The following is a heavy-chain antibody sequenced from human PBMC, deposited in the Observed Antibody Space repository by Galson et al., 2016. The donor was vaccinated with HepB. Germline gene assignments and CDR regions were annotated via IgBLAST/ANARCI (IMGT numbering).Heavy chain of an antibody. CDR3: SRGVTVSPAGLDS. Sequence: TLSLTCSVSGGSISSSGYYWTWIRQLPGGGLEWLAYFFYRGSTYYKPSLKRRLTLAVDSSKNQFSLTLSSVTAADTAVYFYSRGVTVSPAGLDSWGQGTLVTVSS. D-gene: IGHD4-11*01. J-gene: IGHJ4*02. V-gene: IGHV4-31*03. CDR2: FFYRGST. CDR1: GGSISSSGYY.